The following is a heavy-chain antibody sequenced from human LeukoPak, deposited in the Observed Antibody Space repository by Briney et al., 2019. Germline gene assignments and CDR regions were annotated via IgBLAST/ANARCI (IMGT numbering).Heavy chain of an antibody. CDR2: VYFDGGT. J-gene: IGHJ5*02. CDR3: ARDHYYDGRGRFDP. V-gene: IGHV4-39*07. Sequence: SETLSLTCSVSGGSVTSGTYHWGWIRQPPGEGLEWIGSVYFDGGTHYNPSLQSRVTISVDTSKNQFSLRLSSVTAADTALYYCARDHYYDGRGRFDPWGQGTLVTVSS. CDR1: GGSVTSGTYH. D-gene: IGHD3-16*01.